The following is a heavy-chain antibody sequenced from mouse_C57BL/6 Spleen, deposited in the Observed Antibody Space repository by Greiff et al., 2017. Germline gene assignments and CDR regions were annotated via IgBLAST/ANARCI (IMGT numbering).Heavy chain of an antibody. J-gene: IGHJ4*01. CDR2: IYPGGGGT. CDR1: GYAFSSSW. Sequence: QVQLKESGPELVKPGASVKISCKASGYAFSSSWMHWVKQRPGQGLEWIGRIYPGGGGTNYNGKFKGKATLTADTSSSTAYLQLSSLTSADAAVYFCARGRYDSYGTLDYWGQGTSVTVSS. CDR3: ARGRYDSYGTLDY. D-gene: IGHD2-3*01. V-gene: IGHV1-82*01.